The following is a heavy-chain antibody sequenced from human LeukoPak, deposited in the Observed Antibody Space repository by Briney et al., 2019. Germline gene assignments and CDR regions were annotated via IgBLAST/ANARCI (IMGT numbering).Heavy chain of an antibody. CDR2: LSDNGGSP. J-gene: IGHJ5*01. D-gene: IGHD2-21*01. V-gene: IGHV3-23*01. CDR3: AKDPETYSSRWFDS. Sequence: GGSLRLSCAASGFTSGSYWMSWVRQAPGKGLEWVSSLSDNGGSPYYADSVKGRFTISRDNSKNTLHLHMNSLRVEDTAVYYCAKDPETYSSRWFDSWGQGTLVTVSS. CDR1: GFTSGSYW.